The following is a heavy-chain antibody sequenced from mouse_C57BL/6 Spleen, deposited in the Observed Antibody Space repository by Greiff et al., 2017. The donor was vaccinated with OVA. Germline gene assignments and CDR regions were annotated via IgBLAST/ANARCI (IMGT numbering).Heavy chain of an antibody. J-gene: IGHJ2*01. CDR1: GFTFSDYG. CDR3: ARPFITTVVAMDY. CDR2: ISSGSSTI. D-gene: IGHD1-1*01. V-gene: IGHV5-17*01. Sequence: EVQLVESGGGLVKPGGSLKLSCAASGFTFSDYGMHWVRQAPEQGLEWVAYISSGSSTIYYTDTVKGRFTISRDNAKNTLFLQMTSLRSEDTAMYYCARPFITTVVAMDYWGQGTTLTVSS.